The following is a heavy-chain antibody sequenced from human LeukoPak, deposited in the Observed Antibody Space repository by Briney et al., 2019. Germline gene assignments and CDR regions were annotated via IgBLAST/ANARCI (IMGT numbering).Heavy chain of an antibody. CDR2: IYYSGRT. CDR1: GGSISSYY. Sequence: SETLSLTCTVSGGSISSYYWTWIRQPPGRGLEWIGYIYYSGRTSYNPSLKSRVTISVDTSKNHFSLTLSSVTAADTAVYYCARGQKYRNGYTVTELGSGYFDYWGQGTLVTVSS. D-gene: IGHD5-18*01. CDR3: ARGQKYRNGYTVTELGSGYFDY. J-gene: IGHJ4*02. V-gene: IGHV4-59*01.